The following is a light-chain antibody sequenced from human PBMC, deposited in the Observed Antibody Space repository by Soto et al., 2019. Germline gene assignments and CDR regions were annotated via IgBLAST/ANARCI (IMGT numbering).Light chain of an antibody. V-gene: IGLV2-14*03. CDR2: DVT. Sequence: QSALTQPASVSGSPGQSITISCTGTSSDIGVYNFVSWYQQHPGKAPKLMLYDVTMRPSGVSNRFSGSKAGNTASLTISGSQAEDEADYYCTSWTTSTTMVFGGGTKIT. J-gene: IGLJ2*01. CDR1: SSDIGVYNF. CDR3: TSWTTSTTMV.